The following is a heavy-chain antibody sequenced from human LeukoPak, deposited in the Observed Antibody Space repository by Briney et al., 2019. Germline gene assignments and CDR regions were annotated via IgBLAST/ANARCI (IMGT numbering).Heavy chain of an antibody. D-gene: IGHD6-13*01. J-gene: IGHJ4*02. CDR2: ISSSSSCT. CDR1: GFTFSDYY. CDR3: ARHLNSSSWLVYFDY. V-gene: IGHV3-11*06. Sequence: GGSLRLSCAASGFTFSDYYMSWIRQAPGKGLEWVSYISSSSSCTNYADSVKGRFTISRDNAKNSLYLQMNSLRAEDTAVYYCARHLNSSSWLVYFDYWGQGTLVTVSS.